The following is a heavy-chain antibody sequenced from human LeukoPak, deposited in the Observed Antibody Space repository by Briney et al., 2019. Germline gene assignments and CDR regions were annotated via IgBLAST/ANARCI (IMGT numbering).Heavy chain of an antibody. CDR2: INHSGNT. D-gene: IGHD6-19*01. J-gene: IGHJ4*02. CDR1: GVSLSGYY. V-gene: IGHV4-34*01. CDR3: AKRKDHQYSSAWNYRGTVDY. Sequence: SETLSLTCAVYGVSLSGYYWTWIRQPPGKGLEWIGEINHSGNTNYNPYLKSRVTISVDTSKTQFSLKLSSVTAADTAVYYCAKRKDHQYSSAWNYRGTVDYWGQGTLVTVSS.